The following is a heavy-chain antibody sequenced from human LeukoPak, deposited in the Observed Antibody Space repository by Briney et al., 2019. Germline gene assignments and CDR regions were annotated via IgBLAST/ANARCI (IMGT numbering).Heavy chain of an antibody. V-gene: IGHV3-15*01. CDR1: GFTFCNAW. J-gene: IGHJ6*03. D-gene: IGHD3-10*01. Sequence: PGGALRLSCAASGFTFCNAWMSWVRQAPGEGRGWGGRIKSKTDGGTTDYAAPVKGRFTISRDDSKNTLYLQMNSLKTEDTAVYYCMYYYGSGSYYPNGYYYYMDVWGKGTTVTVSS. CDR3: MYYYGSGSYYPNGYYYYMDV. CDR2: IKSKTDGGTT.